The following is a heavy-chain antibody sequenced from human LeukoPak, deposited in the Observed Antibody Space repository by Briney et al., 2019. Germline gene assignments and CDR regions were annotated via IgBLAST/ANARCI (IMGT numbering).Heavy chain of an antibody. J-gene: IGHJ4*02. D-gene: IGHD2-15*01. Sequence: SETLSLTCTVSGDSFSSASYYWSWLRQPPGKGLEWIGYIYYSGSTKYNPSLKSRVTISVETSKNQFSLKLSSVTAADTAVYYCARTQYCSGAACYFGYFDSWGQGTPATVSS. CDR2: IYYSGST. V-gene: IGHV4-61*01. CDR1: GDSFSSASYY. CDR3: ARTQYCSGAACYFGYFDS.